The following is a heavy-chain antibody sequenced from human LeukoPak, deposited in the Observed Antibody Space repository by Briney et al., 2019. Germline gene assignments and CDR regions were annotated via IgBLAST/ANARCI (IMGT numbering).Heavy chain of an antibody. Sequence: GGSLRLSCAASGFTFSGSAIHWVRQASGKGLEWVGRIRSKTNNYATEYAVSVEGRFTISRDDSENTVYLQMNSLKTEDTAVYYCTRLRGEKASGDYWGQGTLVTVSS. D-gene: IGHD3-10*01. J-gene: IGHJ4*02. CDR1: GFTFSGSA. V-gene: IGHV3-73*01. CDR3: TRLRGEKASGDY. CDR2: IRSKTNNYAT.